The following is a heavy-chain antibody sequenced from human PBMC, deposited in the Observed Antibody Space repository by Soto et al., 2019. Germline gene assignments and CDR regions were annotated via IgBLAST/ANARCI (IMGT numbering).Heavy chain of an antibody. Sequence: SETLSLTCTVSGVPISSSSYYWGWIRQPPGKGLEWIGSIYYSGSTYYNPSLKSRVTISVDTSKNQFSLKLSSVTAADTAVYYCASFDYSNRYYYYGMDVWGQGTTVTVSS. CDR3: ASFDYSNRYYYYGMDV. CDR2: IYYSGST. CDR1: GVPISSSSYY. V-gene: IGHV4-39*01. J-gene: IGHJ6*02. D-gene: IGHD4-4*01.